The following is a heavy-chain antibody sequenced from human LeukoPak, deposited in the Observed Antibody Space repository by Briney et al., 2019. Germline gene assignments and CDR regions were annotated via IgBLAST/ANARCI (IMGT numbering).Heavy chain of an antibody. V-gene: IGHV4-34*01. CDR2: INHSGST. Sequence: SETLSLTCAVYGGSFSGYYWSWIRQPPGKGLEWIGEINHSGSTNYNPSLKSRVTISVDTSKNQFSLKLSSVTAADTAVYYCARDHLPYSRKPGLDYWGQGTLVTVSS. CDR3: ARDHLPYSRKPGLDY. CDR1: GGSFSGYY. D-gene: IGHD6-13*01. J-gene: IGHJ4*02.